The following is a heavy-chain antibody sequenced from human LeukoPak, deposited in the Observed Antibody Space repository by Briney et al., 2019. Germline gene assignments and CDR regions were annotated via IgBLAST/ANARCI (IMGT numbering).Heavy chain of an antibody. V-gene: IGHV4-61*02. J-gene: IGHJ6*03. D-gene: IGHD3-10*01. CDR2: IYTSGST. CDR3: ARDSGLWFGEFSIHYYMDV. Sequence: SETLSLTCTVSGGSISSGSYYWSWTRQPAGKGLEWIVRIYTSGSTNYDPTLNSRVNISVDTTKIQFSLKLSSVTAADTAVYYCARDSGLWFGEFSIHYYMDVWGKGTTVTVSS. CDR1: GGSISSGSYY.